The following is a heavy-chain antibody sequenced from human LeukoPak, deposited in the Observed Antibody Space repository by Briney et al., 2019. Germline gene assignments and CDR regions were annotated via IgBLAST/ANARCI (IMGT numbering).Heavy chain of an antibody. CDR1: GGSISSYY. J-gene: IGHJ5*02. D-gene: IGHD6-19*01. Sequence: PSETLSLTCTVSGGSISSYYWSWIRQPPGKGLEWIGEINHSGSTNYNPSLKSRVTISVDTSKNQFSLKLSSVTAADTAVYYCARESGYSSGPYNWFDPWGQGTLVTVSS. CDR3: ARESGYSSGPYNWFDP. V-gene: IGHV4-34*01. CDR2: INHSGST.